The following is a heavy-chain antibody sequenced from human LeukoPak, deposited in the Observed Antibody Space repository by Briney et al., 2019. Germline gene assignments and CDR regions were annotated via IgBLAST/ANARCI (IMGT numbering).Heavy chain of an antibody. V-gene: IGHV4-61*02. CDR1: GGSISSGSYY. CDR3: ARDPFSNWGYQGARYYGMDV. J-gene: IGHJ6*02. CDR2: IYTSGST. D-gene: IGHD7-27*01. Sequence: SQTLSLTCTVSGGSISSGSYYWSWIRQPAGKGLEWIGRIYTSGSTNYNPSLKSRVTISVDTSKNQFSLKLSSVTAADTAVYYCARDPFSNWGYQGARYYGMDVWGQGTTVTVSS.